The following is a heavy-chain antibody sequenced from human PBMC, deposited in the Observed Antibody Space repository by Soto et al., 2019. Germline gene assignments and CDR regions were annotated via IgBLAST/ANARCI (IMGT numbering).Heavy chain of an antibody. D-gene: IGHD1-26*01. V-gene: IGHV4-39*01. J-gene: IGHJ4*02. Sequence: SETLSLTCTVSGGSISSSSYYWGWIRQPPGKGLEWIGSIYCSGSTYYNPSLKSRVTISVDTSKNQFSLKLSSVTAADTAVYYCARRPGGMGATYSGFDYWGQGTLVTVSS. CDR2: IYCSGST. CDR1: GGSISSSSYY. CDR3: ARRPGGMGATYSGFDY.